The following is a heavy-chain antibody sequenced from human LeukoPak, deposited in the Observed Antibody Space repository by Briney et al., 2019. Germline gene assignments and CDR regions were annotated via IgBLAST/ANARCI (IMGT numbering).Heavy chain of an antibody. CDR1: GYTFSAYF. V-gene: IGHV1-2*02. CDR3: VTRITIFGRVIPY. D-gene: IGHD3-3*01. CDR2: INPNSGGT. Sequence: XSVKVSCKASGYTFSAYFMYWVRQAPGQGLEWMGWINPNSGGTKSAQKFQGRVTLTRDTSMSTAYMELSSLRSDDTAVYYCVTRITIFGRVIPYWGQGTLVTVSS. J-gene: IGHJ4*02.